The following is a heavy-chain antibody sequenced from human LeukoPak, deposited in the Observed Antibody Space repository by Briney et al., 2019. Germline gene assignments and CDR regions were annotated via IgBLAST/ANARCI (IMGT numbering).Heavy chain of an antibody. V-gene: IGHV3-23*01. D-gene: IGHD4-23*01. Sequence: GGSLRLSCAASGFTYSSCAMSWVRQAPGKGLEWVSNISGGGISGVNTYYSDSVKGRFTISRDNSKNTLYLQMNSLRTEDTAVYYCAKSGNNRFDYWGQGTLVTVSS. CDR1: GFTYSSCA. CDR2: ISGGGISGVNT. CDR3: AKSGNNRFDY. J-gene: IGHJ4*02.